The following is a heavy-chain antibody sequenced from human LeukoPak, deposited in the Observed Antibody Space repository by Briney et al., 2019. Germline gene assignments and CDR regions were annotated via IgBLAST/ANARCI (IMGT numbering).Heavy chain of an antibody. Sequence: SQTLSLTCAISGDSVSSNSAGWNWIRQSPSRGLEWLGRTYYRSKWYIDYAVSVKSRITINADTSKNQFSLKLSSVTVADTGVYYCARDTQIFSAIKNFHYYGMDVWGQGTTVTVSS. CDR3: ARDTQIFSAIKNFHYYGMDV. V-gene: IGHV6-1*01. CDR2: TYYRSKWYI. CDR1: GDSVSSNSAG. J-gene: IGHJ6*02.